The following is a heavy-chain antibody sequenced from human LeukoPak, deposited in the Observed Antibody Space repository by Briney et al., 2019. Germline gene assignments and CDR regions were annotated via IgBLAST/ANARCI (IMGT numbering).Heavy chain of an antibody. CDR2: INSEGSST. D-gene: IGHD5-18*01. V-gene: IGHV3-74*01. J-gene: IGHJ4*02. Sequence: GDPVTLPCAPSGFPFSSYWMLWLRQATGKGLVWVSRINSEGSSTSYADSEKGRFTISRDNAKNTLYLQMSSLRAEDTAVYYWARGGGHSYGPGWDWGQGTLVTVSS. CDR3: ARGGGHSYGPGWD. CDR1: GFPFSSYW.